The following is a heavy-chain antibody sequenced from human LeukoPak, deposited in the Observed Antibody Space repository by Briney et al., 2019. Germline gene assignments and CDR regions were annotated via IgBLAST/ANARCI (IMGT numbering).Heavy chain of an antibody. J-gene: IGHJ4*02. Sequence: ASVKVSCKASGYTFIIYYIQWVRQAPGQGLEWMGTVNPSGGSTNYAQKFQGRITMTRDTSTSTVYMELSSLRSEDTAVYYCARGKTMGDYWGQGTRVTVSS. CDR3: ARGKTMGDY. D-gene: IGHD4/OR15-4a*01. CDR2: VNPSGGST. V-gene: IGHV1-46*01. CDR1: GYTFIIYY.